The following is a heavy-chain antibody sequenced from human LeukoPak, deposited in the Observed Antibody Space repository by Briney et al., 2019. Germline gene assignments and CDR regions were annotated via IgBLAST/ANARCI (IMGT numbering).Heavy chain of an antibody. J-gene: IGHJ6*03. D-gene: IGHD3-22*01. V-gene: IGHV1-69*05. CDR1: VGTFSSYA. Sequence: SVKVSCKASVGTFSSYAISWVRQPPAQGLEWMGGIIPIFGTANYAQKFQGRVTITTDESTSTAYMELSSLRSEDTAVYYCATNSYYDSSGYYPFWYYYYYMDVWGKGTTVTVSS. CDR3: ATNSYYDSSGYYPFWYYYYYMDV. CDR2: IIPIFGTA.